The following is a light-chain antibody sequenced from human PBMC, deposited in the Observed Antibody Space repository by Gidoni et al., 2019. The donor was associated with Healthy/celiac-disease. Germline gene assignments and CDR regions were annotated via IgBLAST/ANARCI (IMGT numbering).Light chain of an antibody. V-gene: IGLV3-16*01. Sequence: SYELTQPPSVSVSLGQMARITCSGEALPKKYAYWYQQKPGQFPVLVIYKDSERPSGIPERFSGSSSGTIVTLTISGVQAEDEADYYCLSADSSGTYGCFGGGTKLTVL. CDR2: KDS. CDR1: ALPKKY. CDR3: LSADSSGTYGC. J-gene: IGLJ2*01.